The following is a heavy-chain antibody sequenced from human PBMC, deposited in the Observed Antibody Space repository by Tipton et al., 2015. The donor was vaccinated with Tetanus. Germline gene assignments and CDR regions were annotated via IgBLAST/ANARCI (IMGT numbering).Heavy chain of an antibody. CDR3: ARANYDFPKKGPFDS. V-gene: IGHV4-61*01. D-gene: IGHD3-3*01. Sequence: LRLSCTVSGGSVRSGSYYWNWIRQPPGEGLEWIGYISYSGSTNSNYSLKSRITISQDTSKNQFSLKLTSVTAADTAVYYCARANYDFPKKGPFDSWGQGTLVIVSS. CDR1: GGSVRSGSYY. J-gene: IGHJ4*02. CDR2: ISYSGST.